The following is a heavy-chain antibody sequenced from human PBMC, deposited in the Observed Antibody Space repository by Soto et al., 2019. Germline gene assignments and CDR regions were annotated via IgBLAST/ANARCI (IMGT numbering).Heavy chain of an antibody. CDR3: ARGAENQLLYRDYFYGMDV. CDR1: GLTLSNYG. V-gene: IGHV3-30*01. Sequence: QEQLVESGGGVVQPGRSLRLSCVGSGLTLSNYGMHWVRRAPGKGLEWVAVISYDGSNQYYGESVRGRFTISRDNSRDTLYLHLNILRPEDTAVYFCARGAENQLLYRDYFYGMDVWGQGTTVTVSS. J-gene: IGHJ6*02. CDR2: ISYDGSNQ. D-gene: IGHD2-2*02.